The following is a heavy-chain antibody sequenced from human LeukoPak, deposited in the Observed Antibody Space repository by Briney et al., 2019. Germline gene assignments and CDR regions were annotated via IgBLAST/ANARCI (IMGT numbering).Heavy chain of an antibody. CDR3: VLLGYCSGGSCYDSDY. Sequence: GGSLRLSCAASGFTVSSNYMSWVRQAPGKGLEWVSVIYSGGSTYYADSVKGRFTISRDNSKNTLYLQMNSLRAEDTAVYYCVLLGYCSGGSCYDSDYRGQGTLVTVSS. CDR2: IYSGGST. V-gene: IGHV3-53*01. D-gene: IGHD2-15*01. CDR1: GFTVSSNY. J-gene: IGHJ4*02.